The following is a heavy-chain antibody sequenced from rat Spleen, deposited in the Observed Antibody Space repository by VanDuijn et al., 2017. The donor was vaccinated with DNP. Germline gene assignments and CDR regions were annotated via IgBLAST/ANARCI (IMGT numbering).Heavy chain of an antibody. Sequence: EVQLVESGGGLVQPGNSLKLSCAASGFTFSDYAMAWVRQSPKKALEWVASIIYDGTTTYYRDFVKGRFTISRDNAKNTLFLQMDSLRSEDTATYYCTTSGYGYDGYPFAYWGQGTLVTVSS. CDR1: GFTFSDYA. CDR2: IIYDGTTT. V-gene: IGHV5S10*01. CDR3: TTSGYGYDGYPFAY. D-gene: IGHD1-12*03. J-gene: IGHJ3*01.